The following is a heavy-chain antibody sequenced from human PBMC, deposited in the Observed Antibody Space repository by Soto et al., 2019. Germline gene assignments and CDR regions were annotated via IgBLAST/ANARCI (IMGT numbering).Heavy chain of an antibody. V-gene: IGHV3-11*01. Sequence: GGSLRLSCAASGFTFSDYYMSWIRQAPGKGLEWVSYISSSGSTIYYADSVKGRFTISRDNAKNSLYLQMNSLRAEDTAVYYSATTYLPLYYKTFDYWGQGTLVTVSS. CDR2: ISSSGSTI. CDR3: ATTYLPLYYKTFDY. J-gene: IGHJ4*02. CDR1: GFTFSDYY. D-gene: IGHD3-10*01.